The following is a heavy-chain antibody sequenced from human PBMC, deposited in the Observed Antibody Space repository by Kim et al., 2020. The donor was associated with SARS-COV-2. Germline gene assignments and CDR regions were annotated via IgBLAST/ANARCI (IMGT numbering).Heavy chain of an antibody. CDR2: IIPIFGTA. D-gene: IGHD2-2*01. CDR1: GGTFSSYA. V-gene: IGHV1-69*13. CDR3: ARGYCSSTSCYLGFDY. Sequence: SVKVSCKASGGTFSSYAISWVRQAPGQGLEWMGGIIPIFGTANYAQKFQRRVTITADESTSTAYVELSSLRSEDTAVYYCARGYCSSTSCYLGFDYWGQGTLVTVTS. J-gene: IGHJ4*02.